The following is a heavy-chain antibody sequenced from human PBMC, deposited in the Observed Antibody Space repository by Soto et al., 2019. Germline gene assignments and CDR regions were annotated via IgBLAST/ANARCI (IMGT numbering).Heavy chain of an antibody. CDR3: ARDCSGGSCRTDAFDI. V-gene: IGHV4-61*01. J-gene: IGHJ3*02. Sequence: QVQLQESGPGLVKPSETLSLTCTVSGGSVSSGSYYWSWIRQPPGKGLEWIGYIYYSGSTNYNPSLKSRVTISVDTSKNQFSLKLSSVTAADTAVYYCARDCSGGSCRTDAFDIWGQGTMVTVSS. D-gene: IGHD2-15*01. CDR1: GGSVSSGSYY. CDR2: IYYSGST.